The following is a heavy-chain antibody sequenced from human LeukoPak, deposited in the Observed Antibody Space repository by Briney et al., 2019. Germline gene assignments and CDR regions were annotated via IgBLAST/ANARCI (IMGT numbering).Heavy chain of an antibody. CDR3: ARAAPGVY. D-gene: IGHD2-8*01. CDR2: INHSGST. V-gene: IGHV4-34*01. J-gene: IGHJ4*02. CDR1: GGSFSGYY. Sequence: PSETLSLTCAVYGGSFSGYYWSWIRQPPGKGLEWIGEINHSGSTNYNPSLKSRVTISVDTSKNQFSLKLSSVTAADTAVYYCARAAPGVYWGQGTLDPVS.